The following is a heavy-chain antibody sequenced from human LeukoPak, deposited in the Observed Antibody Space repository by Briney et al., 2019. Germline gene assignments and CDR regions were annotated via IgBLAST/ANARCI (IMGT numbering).Heavy chain of an antibody. V-gene: IGHV4-59*01. CDR2: IYYTGNT. CDR3: ARGYSATYGRFDP. CDR1: GGSMSPYH. J-gene: IGHJ5*02. D-gene: IGHD1-26*01. Sequence: SETLSLTCTVSGGSMSPYHWGWIRQPPGKGLEWTGYIYYTGNTNYNPSLKSRVTISVDTSKNQFSLKLTSVTAADTAVYFCARGYSATYGRFDPWGQGTLVTVSS.